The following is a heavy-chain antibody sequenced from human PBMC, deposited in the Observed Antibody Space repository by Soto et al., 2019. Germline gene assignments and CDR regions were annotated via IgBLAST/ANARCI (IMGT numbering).Heavy chain of an antibody. Sequence: QVQLVASGGGLVQTGWSLRLSCAASGFTFSDYYMSWLRQPPGKGLEWVSYISKSGSIIHFADSVKGRFAISRDNAKNTLYLQMSSLRAEDTALYYCARDLSPYSDYYDESTSETWFDPWGQGTLVTVSS. D-gene: IGHD3-16*01. CDR3: ARDLSPYSDYYDESTSETWFDP. J-gene: IGHJ5*02. CDR1: GFTFSDYY. CDR2: ISKSGSII. V-gene: IGHV3-11*01.